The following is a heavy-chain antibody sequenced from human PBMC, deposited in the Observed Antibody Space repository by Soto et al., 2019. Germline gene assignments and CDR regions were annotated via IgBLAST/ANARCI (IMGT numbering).Heavy chain of an antibody. Sequence: QVQLQESGPGLVKPSQTLSLTCTVSGGSISSGGYYWSWIRQHPGKGLEWIGYIYYSGSTYYNPSLKSRVTISVDTSKNQFSLKLSSVTAADTAVYYCARAIVVPAAWGVGYYYYGMDVWGQGTTVTVSS. J-gene: IGHJ6*02. D-gene: IGHD2-2*01. CDR3: ARAIVVPAAWGVGYYYYGMDV. CDR2: IYYSGST. V-gene: IGHV4-31*03. CDR1: GGSISSGGYY.